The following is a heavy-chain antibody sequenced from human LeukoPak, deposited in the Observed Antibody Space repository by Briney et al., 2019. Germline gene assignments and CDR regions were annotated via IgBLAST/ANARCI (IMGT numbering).Heavy chain of an antibody. V-gene: IGHV3-30*02. J-gene: IGHJ4*02. CDR1: GFTFGSYG. Sequence: GGSLRLSCAASGFTFGSYGMHWVRQAPGKGLEWVAFIRYDGSNKYYADSVKGRFTISRDNAKNSLYLQMNSLRAEDTAVYYCARPGRGYSGDEGYWGQGTLVTVSS. CDR3: ARPGRGYSGDEGY. D-gene: IGHD5-12*01. CDR2: IRYDGSNK.